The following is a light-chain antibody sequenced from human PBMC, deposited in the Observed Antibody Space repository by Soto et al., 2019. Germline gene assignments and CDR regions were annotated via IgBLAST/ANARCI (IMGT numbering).Light chain of an antibody. V-gene: IGKV3-20*01. Sequence: EVVVTQSPGTLSLSPGERATLSCRASQRIYNNYLAWYQLKPGQAPRLLISGASSRDTVIPDRFSGSGSGTEFTLIITRLEPEDFAVYFCQQYGDTSWTFGQGTKVGIK. J-gene: IGKJ1*01. CDR2: GAS. CDR1: QRIYNNY. CDR3: QQYGDTSWT.